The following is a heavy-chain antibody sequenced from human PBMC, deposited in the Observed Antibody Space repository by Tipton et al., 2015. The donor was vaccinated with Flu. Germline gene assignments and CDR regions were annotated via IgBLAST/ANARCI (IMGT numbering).Heavy chain of an antibody. V-gene: IGHV4-31*02. CDR2: IYYSGST. D-gene: IGHD3-22*01. Sequence: LRLSCTVSGGSISSGGYYWGWIRQHPGKGLEWIGYIYYSGSTYYNPSLKSRVTISVDTSKNQFSLKLSSVTAADTAVYYCARGPYYDSSGGHDYWGQGTLVTVSS. CDR3: ARGPYYDSSGGHDY. J-gene: IGHJ4*02. CDR1: GGSISSGGYY.